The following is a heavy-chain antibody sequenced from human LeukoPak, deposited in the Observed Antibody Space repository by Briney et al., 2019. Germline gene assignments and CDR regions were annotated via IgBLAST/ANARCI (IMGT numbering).Heavy chain of an antibody. V-gene: IGHV4-34*01. CDR3: ARGRLDYVWGSYRPYYFDY. Sequence: PSETLSLTCAVYGGSFCGYYWSWIRQPPGKGLEWIGEINHSGSTNYNPSLKSRVTISVDTSKNQFSLKLSSVTAADTAVYYCARGRLDYVWGSYRPYYFDYWGQGTLVTVSS. CDR1: GGSFCGYY. CDR2: INHSGST. J-gene: IGHJ4*02. D-gene: IGHD3-16*02.